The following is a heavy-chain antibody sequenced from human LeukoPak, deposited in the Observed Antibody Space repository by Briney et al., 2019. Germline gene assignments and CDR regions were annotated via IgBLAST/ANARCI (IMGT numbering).Heavy chain of an antibody. CDR1: GFTFSSYA. D-gene: IGHD3-10*01. V-gene: IGHV3-23*01. CDR2: ISGSGGST. Sequence: GSLRLSCAASGFTFSSYAMSWVRQAPGKGLEWVSAISGSGGSTYYADSVKGRFTISRDNSKNTLYLQMNSLRAEDTAVYYCAKVRDYYGSGSYRAPDYWGQGTLVTVSS. CDR3: AKVRDYYGSGSYRAPDY. J-gene: IGHJ4*02.